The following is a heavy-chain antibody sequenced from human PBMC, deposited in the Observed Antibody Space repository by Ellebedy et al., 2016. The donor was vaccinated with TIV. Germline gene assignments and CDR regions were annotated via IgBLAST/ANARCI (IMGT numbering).Heavy chain of an antibody. D-gene: IGHD3-9*01. CDR2: IHQDGSDK. V-gene: IGHV3-7*03. CDR3: ATDRGYFTFDY. CDR1: GFTFSSFA. J-gene: IGHJ4*02. Sequence: PGGSLRLSCAASGFTFSSFAMGWVRQAPGKGLEWVANIHQDGSDKHYVDSVKGRFTISRDNAKNSLYLQMNSLRADDTAVYYCATDRGYFTFDYWGQGSLITVSS.